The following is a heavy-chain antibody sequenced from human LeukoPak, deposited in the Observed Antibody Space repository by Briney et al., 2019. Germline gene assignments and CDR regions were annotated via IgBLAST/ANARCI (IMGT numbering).Heavy chain of an antibody. Sequence: GGSLRLSCGASGFTFGSHAMSWVRQAPGKGLEWVSTISGSADGTHYRDSVKGRFTISRDNSKNTLFLQMNSLRAADTAVYYCAKGIGGTLFDYWGQGTLVTVSS. D-gene: IGHD4-23*01. J-gene: IGHJ4*02. CDR3: AKGIGGTLFDY. CDR2: ISGSADGT. V-gene: IGHV3-23*01. CDR1: GFTFGSHA.